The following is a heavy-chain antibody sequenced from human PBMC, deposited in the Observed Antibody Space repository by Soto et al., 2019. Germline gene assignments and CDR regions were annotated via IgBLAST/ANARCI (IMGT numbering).Heavy chain of an antibody. CDR2: INPSGGST. J-gene: IGHJ4*02. CDR3: ARDGTYYYDSSGYSLFDY. CDR1: GYTFTSYY. D-gene: IGHD3-22*01. V-gene: IGHV1-46*01. Sequence: QVQLVQSGAEVKKPGASVKVSCKASGYTFTSYYMHWVRQAPGQGLEWMGIINPSGGSTSYAQKVQGRVTMTRDTSTSTVDLELRSLRSEDTAVYYCARDGTYYYDSSGYSLFDYWGQGTLVTVSS.